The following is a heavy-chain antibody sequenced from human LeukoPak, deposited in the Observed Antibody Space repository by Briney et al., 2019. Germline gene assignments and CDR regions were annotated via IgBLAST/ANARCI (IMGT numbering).Heavy chain of an antibody. J-gene: IGHJ5*02. D-gene: IGHD1-1*01. CDR3: AREDWNDAENWFDP. CDR2: IKQDGSEK. V-gene: IGHV3-7*01. Sequence: GGSLRLSCAASGFTFSSYWMSWVRQAPGKGLEWVANIKQDGSEKYYVDSVKGRFTISRDNAKNSLYLQMNSLRAEDTAVYYGAREDWNDAENWFDPWGQGTLVTVSS. CDR1: GFTFSSYW.